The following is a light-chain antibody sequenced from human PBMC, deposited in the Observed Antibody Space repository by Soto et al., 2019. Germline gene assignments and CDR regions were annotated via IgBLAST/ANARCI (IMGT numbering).Light chain of an antibody. CDR2: GAS. V-gene: IGKV3-20*01. J-gene: IGKJ5*01. CDR1: QSVSSSY. Sequence: EIMLTQSPCTLSLSTGERATLSYRASQSVSSSYLAWYQQKPGQAPRLLIYGASSRATGIADRFSGSGSGTDFTLTISRLEPEDFAVYYCQQYVGSPPITFAQVTLLAVK. CDR3: QQYVGSPPIT.